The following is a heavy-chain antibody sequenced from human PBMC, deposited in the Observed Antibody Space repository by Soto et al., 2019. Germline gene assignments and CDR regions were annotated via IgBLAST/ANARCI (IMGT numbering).Heavy chain of an antibody. CDR1: GGSFSDYY. CDR2: INHSGRT. Sequence: SETLSLTCAVYGGSFSDYYWSWIRQAPGKGLEWIGEINHSGRTKYNPSLKSRLTISIDTSKNQFSLKLSSVTVADTAVYYCARATQWLEGVFDYWGQGTLVTVSS. V-gene: IGHV4-34*01. D-gene: IGHD6-19*01. J-gene: IGHJ4*02. CDR3: ARATQWLEGVFDY.